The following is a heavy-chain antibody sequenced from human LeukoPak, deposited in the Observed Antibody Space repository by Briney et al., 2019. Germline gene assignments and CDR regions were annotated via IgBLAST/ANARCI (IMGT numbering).Heavy chain of an antibody. CDR1: GGSISGSTYY. V-gene: IGHV4-39*07. CDR2: IYYSGST. Sequence: SETLSLTCTVSGGSISGSTYYWGWIRQTPGKGLEWIGSIYYSGSTYYNPSLKSRVTISVDTSKNQFSLKLSSVTAADTAVYYCARRANAFDIWGQGTMVTVSS. J-gene: IGHJ3*02. CDR3: ARRANAFDI.